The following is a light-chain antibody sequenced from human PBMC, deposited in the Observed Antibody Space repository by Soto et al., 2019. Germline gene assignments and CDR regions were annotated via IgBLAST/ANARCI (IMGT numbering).Light chain of an antibody. CDR3: QQRSNWPPEVT. J-gene: IGKJ3*01. Sequence: EIVLTQSPDTLSLSPGERATLSCRASQSVGSSLAWYQQKPGQAPRLLIYDASNRATGIPARFSGSGSGTDFPPTIRSLKPEDFAGYYRQQRSNWPPEVTFGPGTKVDIK. CDR2: DAS. V-gene: IGKV3-11*01. CDR1: QSVGSS.